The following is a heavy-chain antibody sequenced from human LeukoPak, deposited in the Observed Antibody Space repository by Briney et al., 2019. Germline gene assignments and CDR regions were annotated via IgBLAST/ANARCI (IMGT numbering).Heavy chain of an antibody. CDR2: ISSISSYI. CDR3: ARGGVDYYGSGTYYLMYYFDY. J-gene: IGHJ4*02. V-gene: IGHV3-21*04. CDR1: GFTFSSYS. Sequence: PGGSLRLSCAASGFTFSSYSRNWVRQAPGKGLEWVSSISSISSYIYYADPVKGRFTISRHNAKNSLYLQMNSLRAEDTAVYFCARGGVDYYGSGTYYLMYYFDYWGQGALVTVSS. D-gene: IGHD3-10*01.